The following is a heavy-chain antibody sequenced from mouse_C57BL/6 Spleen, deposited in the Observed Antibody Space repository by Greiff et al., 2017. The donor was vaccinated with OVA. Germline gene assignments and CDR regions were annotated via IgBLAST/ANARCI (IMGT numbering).Heavy chain of an antibody. CDR1: GFNIKDYY. CDR2: IDPEDGET. V-gene: IGHV14-2*01. D-gene: IGHD2-4*01. Sequence: EVQGVESGAELVKPGASVKLSCTASGFNIKDYYMRWVKQRTEQGLEWIGRIDPEDGETKYAPKFQGKATITADTSSNTAYLQLSSLTSEDTAVYYCARGDYDGWDFDYWGQGTTLTVSS. J-gene: IGHJ2*01. CDR3: ARGDYDGWDFDY.